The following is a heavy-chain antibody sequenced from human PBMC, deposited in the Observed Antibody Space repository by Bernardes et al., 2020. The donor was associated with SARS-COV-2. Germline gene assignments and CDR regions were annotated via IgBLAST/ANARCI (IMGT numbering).Heavy chain of an antibody. V-gene: IGHV4-34*01. CDR2: INHSGST. J-gene: IGHJ5*02. Sequence: SETLSLTCAVYGGSFSGYYWSWIRQPPGKGLEWIGEINHSGSTNYNPSLKSRVTISVDTSKNQFSLKLSSVTAADTAVYYCARAYRYSSSWYFVRWFDPWGQGTLVTVSS. D-gene: IGHD6-13*01. CDR3: ARAYRYSSSWYFVRWFDP. CDR1: GGSFSGYY.